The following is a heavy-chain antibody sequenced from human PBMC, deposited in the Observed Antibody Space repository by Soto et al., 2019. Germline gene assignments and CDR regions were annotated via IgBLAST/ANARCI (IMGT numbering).Heavy chain of an antibody. V-gene: IGHV3-23*01. CDR3: AKTISYYDFWSGYHV. J-gene: IGHJ6*02. Sequence: WGSLRLSCAASGFTFISYAVIFFRHSPLKWLEWVSAISGSGGSTYYADSVKGRFTISRDNSKNTLYLQMNSLRAEDTAVYYCAKTISYYDFWSGYHVWGQGTTVTVSS. D-gene: IGHD3-3*01. CDR2: ISGSGGST. CDR1: GFTFISYA.